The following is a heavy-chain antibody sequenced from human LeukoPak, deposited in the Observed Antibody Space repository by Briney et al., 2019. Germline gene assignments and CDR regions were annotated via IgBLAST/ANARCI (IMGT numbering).Heavy chain of an antibody. CDR1: GGSIANYY. J-gene: IGHJ5*02. V-gene: IGHV4-59*01. CDR3: ARGRTGYGGTDH. CDR2: IFYTGST. D-gene: IGHD4-23*01. Sequence: SETLSLTCTVSGGSIANYYWSWVRQPPGKGLEWIGYIFYTGSTSYNPSLKSRVTISTDTSKNQFSLKLSSVTAADTAVYYCARGRTGYGGTDHWGQGTLVTVSS.